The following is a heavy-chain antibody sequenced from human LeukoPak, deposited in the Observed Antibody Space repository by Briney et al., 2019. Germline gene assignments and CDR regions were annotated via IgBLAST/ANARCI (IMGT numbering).Heavy chain of an antibody. V-gene: IGHV1-69*01. CDR1: GGTFSSYA. J-gene: IGHJ4*02. CDR2: IIPIFGTA. CDR3: AMQNYDPEGVADY. D-gene: IGHD1-7*01. Sequence: ASVKVSCKASGGTFSSYAISWVRQAPGQGLEWMGGIIPIFGTANYVQKFQGRVTITADESTSTAYMELSSLRSEDTAVYYCAMQNYDPEGVADYWGQGTLVTVSS.